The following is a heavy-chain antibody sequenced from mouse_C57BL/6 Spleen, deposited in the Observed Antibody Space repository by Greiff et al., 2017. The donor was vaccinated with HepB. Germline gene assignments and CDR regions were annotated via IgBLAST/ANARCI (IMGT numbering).Heavy chain of an antibody. Sequence: EVKLVESGGGLVKPGGSLKLSCAASGFTFSDYGMHWVRQAPEKGLEWVAYISSGSSTIYYADTVKGRFTISRDNANNTLFLQMTSLRSEDTAMYYCASYYGSSYDWYFDVWGTGTTVTVSS. D-gene: IGHD1-1*01. V-gene: IGHV5-17*01. CDR2: ISSGSSTI. J-gene: IGHJ1*03. CDR1: GFTFSDYG. CDR3: ASYYGSSYDWYFDV.